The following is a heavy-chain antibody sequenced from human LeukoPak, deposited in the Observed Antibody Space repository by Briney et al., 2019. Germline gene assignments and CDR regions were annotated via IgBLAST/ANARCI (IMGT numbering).Heavy chain of an antibody. V-gene: IGHV4-59*12. Sequence: SETLSLTCTVSGGSISSYYWSWIRQPPGKGLEWIGYIYYSGSTNYNPSLKSRVTTSVDTSKNQFSLKLSSVTAADTAVYYCARKYYYDSSGSSWGCYFDYWGQGTLVTVSS. CDR1: GGSISSYY. CDR2: IYYSGST. J-gene: IGHJ4*02. D-gene: IGHD3-22*01. CDR3: ARKYYYDSSGSSWGCYFDY.